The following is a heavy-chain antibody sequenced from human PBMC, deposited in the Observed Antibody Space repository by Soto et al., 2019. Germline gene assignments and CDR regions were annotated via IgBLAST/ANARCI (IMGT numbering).Heavy chain of an antibody. V-gene: IGHV1-18*04. Sequence: ASVKVSCKASGYTFTSYGISWVRQAPGQGLEWMGWISAYNGNTNYAQKLQGRVTMTTDTSTSTAYMELRSLRSDDTAVYYCARDSHLGSSWYLYNWFDPWGQGTLVTVSS. D-gene: IGHD6-13*01. CDR1: GYTFTSYG. J-gene: IGHJ5*02. CDR3: ARDSHLGSSWYLYNWFDP. CDR2: ISAYNGNT.